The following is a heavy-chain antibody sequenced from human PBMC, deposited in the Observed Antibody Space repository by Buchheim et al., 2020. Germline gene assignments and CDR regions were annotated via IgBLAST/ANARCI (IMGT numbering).Heavy chain of an antibody. V-gene: IGHV3-33*01. CDR1: GFTFSSYG. Sequence: QVQLVESGGGVVQPGRSLRLSCAASGFTFSSYGTHWVRQAPGKGLEWVAVIWYDGSNKYYADSVKGRFTIPRDNSKNKLYLQMNSLRAEDTAVYYCAREYGSGSYIYDGMDVWGQGTT. CDR2: IWYDGSNK. J-gene: IGHJ6*02. CDR3: AREYGSGSYIYDGMDV. D-gene: IGHD3-10*01.